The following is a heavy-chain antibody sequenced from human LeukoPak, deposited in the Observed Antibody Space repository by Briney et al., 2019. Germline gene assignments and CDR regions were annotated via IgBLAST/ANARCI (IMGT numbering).Heavy chain of an antibody. V-gene: IGHV1-18*01. Sequence: ASVKVSCKASGYTFTSYGISWVRQAPGQGLEWMGWISAYNGNTGYAQKFQGRVTMTRDTSTSTVYMELSSLRSEDTAVYYCARVTPHYYDSSGYYSLDYWGQGTLVTVSS. CDR2: ISAYNGNT. D-gene: IGHD3-22*01. J-gene: IGHJ4*02. CDR3: ARVTPHYYDSSGYYSLDY. CDR1: GYTFTSYG.